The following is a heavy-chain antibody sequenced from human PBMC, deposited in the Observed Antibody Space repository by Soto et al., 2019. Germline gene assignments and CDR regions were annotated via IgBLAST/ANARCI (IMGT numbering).Heavy chain of an antibody. CDR2: IYFSGSA. CDR3: AKSSVRGIKHS. Sequence: QVQLQESGPGLVKPSQTLSLTCTVSGDSLSRGGYYWSWIRQHPGKGLERIGYIYFSGSAYYNPSLKSRVNMSRDMAKNPFSLRLTSLTAADTAVYYCAKSSVRGIKHSWGQGTLAIVSS. CDR1: GDSLSRGGYY. J-gene: IGHJ4*02. D-gene: IGHD3-10*01. V-gene: IGHV4-31*03.